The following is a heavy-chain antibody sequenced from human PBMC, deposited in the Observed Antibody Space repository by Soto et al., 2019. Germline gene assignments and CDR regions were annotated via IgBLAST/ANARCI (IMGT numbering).Heavy chain of an antibody. V-gene: IGHV3-7*03. Sequence: EMQLVECGGGLVQPGGSLRLSCAASGFTFSHYWMSWVRQAPGKGLQWVANINRDGSERYYVDSLKGRFTISRDNAENLLYLQMNSLTDDDTAVYYCARAPDGSGAYYYFDYWGQGALVTVSS. D-gene: IGHD3-22*01. CDR3: ARAPDGSGAYYYFDY. J-gene: IGHJ4*02. CDR1: GFTFSHYW. CDR2: INRDGSER.